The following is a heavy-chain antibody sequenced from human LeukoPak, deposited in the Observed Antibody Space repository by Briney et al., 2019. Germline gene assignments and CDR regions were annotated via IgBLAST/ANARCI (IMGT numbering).Heavy chain of an antibody. CDR2: ISYDGSNK. CDR3: ARASMVLYYFDY. CDR1: GFTFSSYA. Sequence: GGSLRLSCAASGFTFSSYAMHRVRQAPGKGLEWVAVISYDGSNKYYADSVKGRFTISRDNSKNTLYLQMNSLRAEDTAVYYCARASMVLYYFDYWGQGTLVTVSS. V-gene: IGHV3-30*04. D-gene: IGHD2/OR15-2a*01. J-gene: IGHJ4*02.